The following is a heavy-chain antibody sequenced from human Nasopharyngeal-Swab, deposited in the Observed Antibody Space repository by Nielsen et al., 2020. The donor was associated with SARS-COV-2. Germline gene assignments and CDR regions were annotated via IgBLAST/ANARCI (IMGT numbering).Heavy chain of an antibody. D-gene: IGHD1-1*01. CDR2: INHSGST. J-gene: IGHJ6*02. CDR3: ARGPGEVGTTYYYYYGMDV. V-gene: IGHV4-34*01. Sequence: WIRQPPGKGLEWIGEINHSGSTNYNPSLKSRVTISVDTSQNQFSLKLSSVTAADTAVYYCARGPGEVGTTYYYYYGMDVWGQGTTVTVSS.